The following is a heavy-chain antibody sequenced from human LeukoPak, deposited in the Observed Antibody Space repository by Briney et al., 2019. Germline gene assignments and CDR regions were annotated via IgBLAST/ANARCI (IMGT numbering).Heavy chain of an antibody. CDR1: GFTFSSHG. CDR3: ASSGYYSPFDY. CDR2: IRYDGGNK. J-gene: IGHJ4*02. D-gene: IGHD3-22*01. V-gene: IGHV3-30*02. Sequence: PGGSLRLSCAASGFTFSSHGMHWVRQAPGKGLEWVAFIRYDGGNKYYADSVKGRFTISRDNSKNTLYLQMNSLRAEDTAVYYCASSGYYSPFDYWGQGTLVTVSS.